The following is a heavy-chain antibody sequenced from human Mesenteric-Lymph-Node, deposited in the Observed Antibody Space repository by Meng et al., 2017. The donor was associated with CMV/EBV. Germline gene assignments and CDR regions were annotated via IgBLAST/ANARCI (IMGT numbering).Heavy chain of an antibody. CDR3: AREGGDDYDSSGYYNY. CDR1: GFTVSSNY. D-gene: IGHD3-22*01. V-gene: IGHV3-53*01. J-gene: IGHJ4*02. Sequence: GGSLRLSCAASGFTVSSNYMSWVRQAPGKGLEWVSVIYSGGGTYYGDSVKGRFTISRDNSKNTLYLQMNSLRAEDTAVYYCAREGGDDYDSSGYYNYWGQGTLVTVSS. CDR2: IYSGGGT.